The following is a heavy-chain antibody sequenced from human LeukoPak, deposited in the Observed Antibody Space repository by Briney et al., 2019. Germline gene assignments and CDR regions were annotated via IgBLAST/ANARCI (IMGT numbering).Heavy chain of an antibody. CDR3: ARWPEGATPKFHY. CDR2: ISGSGGVT. V-gene: IGHV3-23*01. J-gene: IGHJ4*02. Sequence: GGSLRLSCAASGFTFSTYAMSWVRQAPGKGLEWVSTISGSGGVTYYPDSVRGRFTISRDNSKNTLHLQMDSQRVEDTAVYYCARWPEGATPKFHYWGQGTLVTVSS. D-gene: IGHD1-26*01. CDR1: GFTFSTYA.